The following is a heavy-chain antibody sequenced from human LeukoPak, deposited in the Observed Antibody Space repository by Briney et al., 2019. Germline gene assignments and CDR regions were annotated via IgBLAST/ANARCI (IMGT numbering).Heavy chain of an antibody. J-gene: IGHJ3*02. CDR2: ISSSSSYI. D-gene: IGHD3-10*01. CDR3: ARDLRFGEFLDAFDI. CDR1: GFTFSSYS. Sequence: GGSLRLSCAASGFTFSSYSMNWVRQAPGKGLEWVSSISSSSSYIYYADSVKGRFTISRDNAKNSLYLQMNSLRAEDTAVYYCARDLRFGEFLDAFDIWGQGTMVTVSS. V-gene: IGHV3-21*01.